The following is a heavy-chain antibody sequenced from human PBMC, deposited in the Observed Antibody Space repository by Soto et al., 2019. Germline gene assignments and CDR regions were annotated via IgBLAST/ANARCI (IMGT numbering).Heavy chain of an antibody. CDR2: INPSGGST. CDR1: GYTFTSYY. Sequence: ASVKVSCKASGYTFTSYYMHWVRQAPGQGLEWMGIINPSGGSTSYAQKFQGRVTMTRNTSTSTAYMELSSLRSEDTAVYYCAXDTGITMVRGVTGPLDYWGQGTLVTVSS. J-gene: IGHJ4*02. D-gene: IGHD3-10*01. V-gene: IGHV1-46*01. CDR3: AXDTGITMVRGVTGPLDY.